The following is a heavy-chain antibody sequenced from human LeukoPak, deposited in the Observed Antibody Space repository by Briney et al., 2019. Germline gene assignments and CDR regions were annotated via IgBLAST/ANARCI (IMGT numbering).Heavy chain of an antibody. J-gene: IGHJ3*02. CDR3: AKENDFQI. Sequence: GGSLRLSCAASGFTFDDYAMHWVRQAPGKGLEWVSGISWNSGSIGYADSVKGRFTISRDNAKNSLYLQMNSLRAEDTALYYCAKENDFQIWGQETMVTVSS. CDR1: GFTFDDYA. V-gene: IGHV3-9*01. CDR2: ISWNSGSI. D-gene: IGHD3-3*01.